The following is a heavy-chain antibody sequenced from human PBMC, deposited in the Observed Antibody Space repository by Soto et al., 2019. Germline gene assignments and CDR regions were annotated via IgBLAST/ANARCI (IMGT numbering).Heavy chain of an antibody. V-gene: IGHV4-39*01. CDR1: CGSISSSSYY. CDR3: ARIEGDSSSWYYFDY. J-gene: IGHJ4*02. CDR2: IYYSGST. Sequence: SETLSLTCTVSCGSISSSSYYWGWIRQPPGKGLEWIGSIYYSGSTYYNPSLKSRVTISVDTSKNQFSLKLSSVTAADTAVYYCARIEGDSSSWYYFDYWGQGTLVTVSS. D-gene: IGHD6-13*01.